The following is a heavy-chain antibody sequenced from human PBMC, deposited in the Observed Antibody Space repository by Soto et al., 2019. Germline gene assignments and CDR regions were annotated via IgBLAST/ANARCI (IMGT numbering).Heavy chain of an antibody. V-gene: IGHV6-1*01. D-gene: IGHD6-13*01. CDR3: ARDLRIAAAGYYYYGMDV. CDR2: TYYRSKWYN. J-gene: IGHJ6*02. Sequence: SQTLSLTCAISVDSVSSNSAAWNWIRQSPSRGLEWLGRTYYRSKWYNDYAVSVKSRITINPDTSKNQFSLQLNSVTPEDTAVYYCARDLRIAAAGYYYYGMDVWGQGTTVTVSS. CDR1: VDSVSSNSAA.